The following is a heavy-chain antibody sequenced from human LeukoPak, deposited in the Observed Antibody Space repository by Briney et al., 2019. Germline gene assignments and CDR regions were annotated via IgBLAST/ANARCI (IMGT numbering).Heavy chain of an antibody. J-gene: IGHJ4*02. Sequence: PSETLSLTCTVPGGSISSYYWSWIRQPPGKGLEWIGYIYYSGSTNYNPSLKSRVTISVDTSKNQFSLKLSSVTAADTAVYYCARAAIRTVTRSYYFDYWGQGTLVTVSS. D-gene: IGHD4-17*01. CDR1: GGSISSYY. CDR2: IYYSGST. CDR3: ARAAIRTVTRSYYFDY. V-gene: IGHV4-59*08.